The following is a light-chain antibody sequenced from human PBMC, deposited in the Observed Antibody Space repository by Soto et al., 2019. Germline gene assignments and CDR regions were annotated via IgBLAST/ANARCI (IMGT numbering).Light chain of an antibody. Sequence: ELVLTQSPDTLSLSPGERATLSCRASQTVPGNYLASFQQKPGQAPRLLIYGASSRAPAIPDRFSGSGSGADFTLTISRLESEDFAIYYCHQYTSPPWTVGQGTRVE. CDR3: HQYTSPPWT. V-gene: IGKV3-20*01. CDR1: QTVPGNY. J-gene: IGKJ1*01. CDR2: GAS.